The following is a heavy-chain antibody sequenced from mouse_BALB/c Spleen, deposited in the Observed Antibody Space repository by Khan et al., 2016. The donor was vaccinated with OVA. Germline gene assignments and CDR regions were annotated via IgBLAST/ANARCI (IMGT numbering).Heavy chain of an antibody. CDR3: ARGNWAY. CDR2: INSGSTTI. J-gene: IGHJ2*01. CDR1: GFTFSSFG. D-gene: IGHD4-1*01. V-gene: IGHV5-17*02. Sequence: LVESGGGLVQPGGSRKLSCAASGFTFSSFGMHWVRQAPEKGLEWVAYINSGSTTIYFADPVKGRFTIFRDNPKNTLFLQMTSLRSEDTAMYYCARGNWAYWGQGTTLTVSA.